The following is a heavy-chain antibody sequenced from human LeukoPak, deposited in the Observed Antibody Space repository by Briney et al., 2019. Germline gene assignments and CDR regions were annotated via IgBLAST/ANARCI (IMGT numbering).Heavy chain of an antibody. J-gene: IGHJ3*02. CDR2: ISDRSVSI. CDR1: GFTFSTYA. D-gene: IGHD1-26*01. CDR3: AGSPSYSGDYSYDAFDM. Sequence: PGGSLRLSCAASGFTFSTYAMRWVRQAPGKRLEWVSSISDRSVSIYYADSVRGRFTISRYNSKYTLSLQMNSLRAEDTAIYWCAGSPSYSGDYSYDAFDMCGQGTMVTVSS. V-gene: IGHV3-23*01.